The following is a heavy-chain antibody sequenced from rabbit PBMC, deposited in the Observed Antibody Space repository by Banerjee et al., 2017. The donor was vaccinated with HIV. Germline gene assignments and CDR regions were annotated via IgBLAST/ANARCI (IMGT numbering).Heavy chain of an antibody. CDR3: ARDLAGVIGWNFNL. J-gene: IGHJ4*01. D-gene: IGHD4-1*01. CDR2: IVTGDSGIT. Sequence: QEQLEESGGGLVKPEGSLTLTCKASGFDLSSYYDMCWVRQAPGKGLEWIACIVTGDSGITYYARWAKGRITISKTSSTTVTLQMTSLTAADTATYFCARDLAGVIGWNFNLWGPGTLVTVS. CDR1: GFDLSSYYD. V-gene: IGHV1S45*01.